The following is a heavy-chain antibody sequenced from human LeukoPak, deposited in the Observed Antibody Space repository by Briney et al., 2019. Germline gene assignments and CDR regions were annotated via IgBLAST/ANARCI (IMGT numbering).Heavy chain of an antibody. CDR3: ARVEEGYGSGRRENYFYYYMDV. CDR1: GGSISSYY. Sequence: PSETLSLTCTVSGGSISSYYWSWIRQPPGKGLEWIGYIHYSGSTNYNPSLKSRVTISVDTSKNQFSLKLSSATAADTAVYYCARVEEGYGSGRRENYFYYYMDVWGKGTTVTISS. J-gene: IGHJ6*03. D-gene: IGHD3-10*01. CDR2: IHYSGST. V-gene: IGHV4-59*01.